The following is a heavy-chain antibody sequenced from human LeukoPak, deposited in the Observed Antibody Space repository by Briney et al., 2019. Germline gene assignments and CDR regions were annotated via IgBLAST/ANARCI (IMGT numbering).Heavy chain of an antibody. CDR1: GFTFISYS. CDR2: INSGSTTI. Sequence: GGALRLCWAASGFTFISYSMNWVRQAPGKGLEWVSYINSGSTTIYYADSVKGRFTISRDNAKNSLDLQMNGLRAEDTALSYCVRDGGGSSWDYWGQGTLVTVSS. J-gene: IGHJ4*02. V-gene: IGHV3-48*04. D-gene: IGHD6-6*01. CDR3: VRDGGGSSWDY.